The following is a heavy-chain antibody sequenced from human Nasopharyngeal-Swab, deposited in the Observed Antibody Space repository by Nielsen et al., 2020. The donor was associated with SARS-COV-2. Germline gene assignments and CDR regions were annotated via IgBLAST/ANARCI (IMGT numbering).Heavy chain of an antibody. CDR2: SNEDGSIT. Sequence: GGSLRLSCAASGFTFSNYWMHWVRQAPGKGLEWVSRSNEDGSITSYADSVKGRFAISRDNAKNTLYLQMNSLRAEDTAVYFCASDLSGRDDNWGQGTLVTVAA. CDR3: ASDLSGRDDN. CDR1: GFTFSNYW. J-gene: IGHJ4*02. D-gene: IGHD6-19*01. V-gene: IGHV3-74*01.